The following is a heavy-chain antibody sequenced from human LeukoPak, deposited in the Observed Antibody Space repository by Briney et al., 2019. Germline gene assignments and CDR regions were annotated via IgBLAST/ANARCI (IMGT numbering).Heavy chain of an antibody. CDR3: AKVMYYYDSSGYPYFDC. CDR2: IYYSGST. V-gene: IGHV4-30-4*08. CDR1: GGSISSGDYY. D-gene: IGHD3-22*01. Sequence: SETLSLTCTVSGGSISSGDYYWSWIRQPPGKGLEWIGYIYYSGSTYYNPSLKSRVTISVDTSKNQFSLKLSSVTAADTAVYYCAKVMYYYDSSGYPYFDCWGQGTLVTVSS. J-gene: IGHJ4*02.